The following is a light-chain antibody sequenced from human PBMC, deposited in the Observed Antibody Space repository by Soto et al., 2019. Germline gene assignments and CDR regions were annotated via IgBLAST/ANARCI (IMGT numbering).Light chain of an antibody. CDR2: ANN. CDR1: SSNIGSNT. V-gene: IGLV1-44*01. CDR3: AAWDDSLNGPV. J-gene: IGLJ3*02. Sequence: QAVVIQSPSASGTPGQRVTISCSGSSSNIGSNTVNWYQQVPGTAPRLLIYANNQRPSGVPDRFSGSKSGTSASLAISGLQSADEADYYCAAWDDSLNGPVFGGGTKLTVL.